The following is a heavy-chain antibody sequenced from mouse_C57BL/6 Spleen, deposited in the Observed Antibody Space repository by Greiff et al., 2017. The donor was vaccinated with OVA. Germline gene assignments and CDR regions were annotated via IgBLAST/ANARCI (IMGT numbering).Heavy chain of an antibody. CDR1: GYTFTSYW. D-gene: IGHD2-4*01. V-gene: IGHV1-72*01. J-gene: IGHJ4*01. CDR2: IDPNSGGT. CDR3: ASEGPCDYDVDYYAMDY. Sequence: QVQLQQPGAELVKPGASVKLSCKASGYTFTSYWMHWVKQRPGRGLEWIGRIDPNSGGTKSNEKFKSKAPLTVDNPSSTAYMQLSSLTSEDSAVDYCASEGPCDYDVDYYAMDYWGQGTSVTVSS.